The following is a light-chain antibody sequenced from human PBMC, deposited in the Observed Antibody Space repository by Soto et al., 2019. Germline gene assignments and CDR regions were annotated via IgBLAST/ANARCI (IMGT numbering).Light chain of an antibody. CDR3: QQYNSWPLT. CDR2: GIS. V-gene: IGKV3-15*01. J-gene: IGKJ4*01. CDR1: QSLSIN. Sequence: EIVMTQSPATLSVSPGEGATLSCRASQSLSINLAWYQQKPGQAPRLLIYGISNRVPGIPVRFSASGSGTEFTLTISSLQSEDVAAYYCQQYNSWPLTFGGGTKVQI.